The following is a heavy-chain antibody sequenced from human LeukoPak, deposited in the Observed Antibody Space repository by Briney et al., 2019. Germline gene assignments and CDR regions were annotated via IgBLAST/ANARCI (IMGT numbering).Heavy chain of an antibody. CDR3: ARDLYGGPGY. CDR1: EFTFSTYA. J-gene: IGHJ4*02. CDR2: ISGSGGST. Sequence: PGGSLRLSCVASEFTFSTYAMSWVRQAPGKGLEWVSGISGSGGSTYYADSVKGRFTISRDNSKNTMYLQMNSLRAEDTAVYYCARDLYGGPGYWGQGTLVTVSS. V-gene: IGHV3-23*01. D-gene: IGHD4-23*01.